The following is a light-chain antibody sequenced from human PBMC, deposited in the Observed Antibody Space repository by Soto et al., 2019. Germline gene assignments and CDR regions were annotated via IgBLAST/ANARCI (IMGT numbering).Light chain of an antibody. CDR3: HQYNDWPLT. V-gene: IGKV3-15*01. J-gene: IGKJ4*01. Sequence: ETVMTQSPATLSVSPGESATLSCRASQSVSSNLAWYQQKPGQAPRLLIYGASTRATAIPPRFSGSGSGTEFTLIISSLQSEDFAVYYCHQYNDWPLTFGGGTEVEIK. CDR1: QSVSSN. CDR2: GAS.